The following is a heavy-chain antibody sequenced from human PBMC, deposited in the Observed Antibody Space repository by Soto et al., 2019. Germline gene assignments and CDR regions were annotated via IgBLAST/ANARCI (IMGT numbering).Heavy chain of an antibody. CDR1: EFSLGTRGVG. CDR2: VYWNDDK. J-gene: IGHJ4*02. D-gene: IGHD3-10*01. CDR3: ALILYNSGSFHFDF. Sequence: SGPTLVNPTQTLTLTCTFSEFSLGTRGVGVGWIRQPPGKALDWLALVYWNDDKRYRPSLKSRLTITKDISKNEVVLTMTNMDTVDTATYYCALILYNSGSFHFDFWGPGILATAPQ. V-gene: IGHV2-5*01.